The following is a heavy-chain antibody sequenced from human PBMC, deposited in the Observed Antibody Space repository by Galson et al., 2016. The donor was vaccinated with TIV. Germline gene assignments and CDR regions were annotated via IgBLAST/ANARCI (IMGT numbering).Heavy chain of an antibody. CDR1: GFTFSTKS. J-gene: IGHJ6*02. V-gene: IGHV3-23*01. D-gene: IGHD3-16*02. Sequence: SLRLSCAASGFTFSTKSMSWVRQAPGKGLEWVSAISGSGGTTYYADSVKGRFTISRDNSNNTLYLQMNSLRAEDRAVYYCAKGPGSYPYHYYGVDVWGRGTTVTVSS. CDR2: ISGSGGTT. CDR3: AKGPGSYPYHYYGVDV.